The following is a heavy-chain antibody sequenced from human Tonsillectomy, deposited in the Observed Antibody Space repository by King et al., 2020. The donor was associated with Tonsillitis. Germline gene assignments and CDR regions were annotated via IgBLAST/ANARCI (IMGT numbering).Heavy chain of an antibody. CDR2: IYPGDSDI. CDR3: ARRDDGSGVDY. D-gene: IGHD3-22*01. CDR1: GYSFTSYW. J-gene: IGHJ4*02. Sequence: QLVQSGAELKKPGQSLKISCKGSGYSFTSYWIGWVRQMPGKGLEWMGIIYPGDSDIRYSPSFQGQVTISADKSINTAYLQWSSVKASETAIYYCARRDDGSGVDYWGQGTLVTVYS. V-gene: IGHV5-51*01.